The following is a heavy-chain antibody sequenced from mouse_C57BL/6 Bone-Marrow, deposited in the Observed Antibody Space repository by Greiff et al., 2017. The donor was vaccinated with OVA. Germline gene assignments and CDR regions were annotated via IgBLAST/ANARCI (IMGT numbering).Heavy chain of an antibody. CDR3: ARGPSITTVVGTRDYFYAMDY. Sequence: VQLQQPGAELVKPGASVKLSCKASGYTFTSYWMHWVKQRPGQGLEWIGMIHPNSGSTNYNEKFKSKATLTVDKSSSTAYMQLSSLTSEDSAVYYCARGPSITTVVGTRDYFYAMDYWGQGTSVTVSS. D-gene: IGHD1-1*01. J-gene: IGHJ4*01. V-gene: IGHV1-64*01. CDR2: IHPNSGST. CDR1: GYTFTSYW.